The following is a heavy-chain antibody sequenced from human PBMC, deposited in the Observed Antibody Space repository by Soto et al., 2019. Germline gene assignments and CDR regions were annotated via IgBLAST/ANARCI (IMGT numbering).Heavy chain of an antibody. Sequence: QVQLQESGPGLVTPSETLSLICTVSGGSISSGGYYWSWIRQHPGKGLEWIGHIFYTGSTNYNPSLKSRATISVDTSRNQFSLKLSSVTAADTAVYYCARESSYYGGGGYWGQGTLITVSS. V-gene: IGHV4-31*03. D-gene: IGHD3-10*01. J-gene: IGHJ4*02. CDR2: IFYTGST. CDR1: GGSISSGGYY. CDR3: ARESSYYGGGGY.